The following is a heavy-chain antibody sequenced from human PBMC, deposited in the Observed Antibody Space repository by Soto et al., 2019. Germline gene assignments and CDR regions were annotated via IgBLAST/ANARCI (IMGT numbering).Heavy chain of an antibody. CDR2: ISSSSSYI. J-gene: IGHJ5*02. CDR3: ARKALTFGGVDNWFDP. CDR1: GFTFSSYS. Sequence: LRLSRAASGFTFSSYSMNWVRQAPGKGLEWVSSISSSSSYIYYADSVKGRFTISRDNAKNSLYLQMNSLRAEDTAVYYCARKALTFGGVDNWFDPWGQGTLVTVS. V-gene: IGHV3-21*01. D-gene: IGHD3-16*01.